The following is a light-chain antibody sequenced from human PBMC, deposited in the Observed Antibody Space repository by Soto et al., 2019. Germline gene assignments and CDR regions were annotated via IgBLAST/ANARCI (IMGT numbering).Light chain of an antibody. CDR2: AAS. CDR1: QSVSSSF. V-gene: IGKV3-20*01. J-gene: IGKJ4*01. CDR3: QQYGSSPLT. Sequence: EIVLTQSPGTLSLSPGERATLSCSASQSVSSSFLAWYQQTPGQAPRLLIYAASSRATGIPDRFSGSGSGTDFTLTISRLEPEDFAVYYCQQYGSSPLTFGRGTKVDI.